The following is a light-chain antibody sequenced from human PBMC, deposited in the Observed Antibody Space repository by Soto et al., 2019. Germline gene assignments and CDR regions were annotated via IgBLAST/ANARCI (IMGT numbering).Light chain of an antibody. CDR1: QSVRIY. J-gene: IGKJ1*01. CDR2: DAS. V-gene: IGKV3-11*01. Sequence: EIVLTQSPGTLSLSPGERATLSCRASQSVRIYLAWYQQKPGQAPRLLIYDASNRATGIPARFSGSGSGTDFTLNISSLEPEDVAVYYCQHRTNWPPWTFGQGTRVEIK. CDR3: QHRTNWPPWT.